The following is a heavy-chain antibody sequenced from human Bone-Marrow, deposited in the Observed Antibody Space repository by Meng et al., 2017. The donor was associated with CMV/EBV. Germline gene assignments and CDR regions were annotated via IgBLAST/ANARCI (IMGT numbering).Heavy chain of an antibody. CDR3: AKEEYSRSPAFDY. D-gene: IGHD6-6*01. CDR2: IRSDGIDK. V-gene: IGHV3-30*02. J-gene: IGHJ4*02. CDR1: GFSFRSYG. Sequence: GESLKISCEASGFSFRSYGLHWLRQAPGKGLEWVAFIRSDGIDKFYGDSVKGRFSISRDDSQSTLYLQMNSLRPEDTALYYCAKEEYSRSPAFDYWGQGTVVTVSS.